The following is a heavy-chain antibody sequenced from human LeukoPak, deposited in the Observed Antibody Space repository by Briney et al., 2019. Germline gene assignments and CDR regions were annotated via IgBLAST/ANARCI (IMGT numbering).Heavy chain of an antibody. J-gene: IGHJ2*01. CDR2: IKQDGSET. CDR1: GFSFSSSW. CDR3: ARAEWSNWYFDL. V-gene: IGHV3-7*03. Sequence: PGGSLRLSCAASGFSFSSSWMNWVRQAPGKGLEWVASIKQDGSETYYVDSVKGRFSISRDNAKNSLYLQMNSLRAEDTAVYYCARAEWSNWYFDLWGRGTLVTVSS. D-gene: IGHD3-3*01.